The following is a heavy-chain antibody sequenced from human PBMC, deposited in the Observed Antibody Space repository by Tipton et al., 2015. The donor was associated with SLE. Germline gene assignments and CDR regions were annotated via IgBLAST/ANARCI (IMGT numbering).Heavy chain of an antibody. CDR2: INPNSGGT. J-gene: IGHJ1*01. CDR3: ARSYYYDSSGSLGEYFQH. Sequence: SGAEVKKPGASVKVSCKASGYTFTGYYMHWVRQAPGQGLEWMGWINPNSGGTNYAQKFQGRVTMTRDTSISTAYMELSRLRSDDTAVYYCARSYYYDSSGSLGEYFQHWGQGTLVTVSS. D-gene: IGHD3-22*01. CDR1: GYTFTGYY. V-gene: IGHV1-2*02.